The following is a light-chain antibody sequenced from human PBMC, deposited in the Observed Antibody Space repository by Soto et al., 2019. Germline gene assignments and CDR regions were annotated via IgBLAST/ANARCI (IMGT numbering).Light chain of an antibody. CDR1: SSDVGGYNY. J-gene: IGLJ2*01. CDR3: CSYAGSYTLV. V-gene: IGLV2-11*01. CDR2: DVS. Sequence: QSVLTQPRSVSGSPGQSVTISCTGTSSDVGGYNYVSWNQQHPGKAPKLMIYDVSKRPSGVPDRFSGSKSGNTASLTISGLQAEDEADYYCCSYAGSYTLVFGGGTQLTVL.